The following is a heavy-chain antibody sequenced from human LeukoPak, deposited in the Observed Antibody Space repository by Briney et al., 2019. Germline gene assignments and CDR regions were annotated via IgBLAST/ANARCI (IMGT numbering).Heavy chain of an antibody. CDR2: INPSGGST. Sequence: ASVTVSCKASGYTFTSYYMHWVRQAPGQGLEWMGVINPSGGSTSYAQKFQGRVTMTRDMSTSTVYMELSSLRSEDTAVYYCARDQYYYDSSWNYWGQGTLVTVSS. V-gene: IGHV1-46*01. D-gene: IGHD3-22*01. J-gene: IGHJ4*02. CDR1: GYTFTSYY. CDR3: ARDQYYYDSSWNY.